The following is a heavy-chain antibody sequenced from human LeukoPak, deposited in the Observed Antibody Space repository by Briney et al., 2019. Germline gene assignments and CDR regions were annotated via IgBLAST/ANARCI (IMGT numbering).Heavy chain of an antibody. D-gene: IGHD3-10*01. CDR2: INGSGGRT. Sequence: PGGSLRLSCAASGFTFSNYGIAWVRQAPGKGLEWVTGINGSGGRTYYADSVKGRFTISRDNSKNTVYLQMNSLRAEDTAVYYCASGGLLWFGEFHWFDPWGQGTLVTVSS. CDR3: ASGGLLWFGEFHWFDP. V-gene: IGHV3-23*01. J-gene: IGHJ5*02. CDR1: GFTFSNYG.